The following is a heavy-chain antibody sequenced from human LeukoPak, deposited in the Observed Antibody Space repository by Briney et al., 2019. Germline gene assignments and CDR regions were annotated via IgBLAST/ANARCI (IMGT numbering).Heavy chain of an antibody. J-gene: IGHJ4*02. V-gene: IGHV3-23*01. CDR3: AKNHYDILTGYSNYFDY. D-gene: IGHD3-9*01. CDR2: ISGSGGST. Sequence: GGSLRLSCAASGFTFSSYGMSWVRQAPGKGLEWVSAISGSGGSTYYADSVKGRFTISRDNSKNTLYLQMNSLRAEDTAVYYCAKNHYDILTGYSNYFDYWGQGTLVTVSS. CDR1: GFTFSSYG.